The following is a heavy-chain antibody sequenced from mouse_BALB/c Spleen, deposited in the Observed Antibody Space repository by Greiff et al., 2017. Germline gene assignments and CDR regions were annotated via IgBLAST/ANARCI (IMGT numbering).Heavy chain of an antibody. J-gene: IGHJ4*01. CDR2: IYPGNVNT. CDR1: GYTFTSYY. Sequence: VQLQQSGPELVKPGASVRISCKASGYTFTSYYIHWVKQRPGQGLEWIGWIYPGNVNTKYNEKFKGKATLTADKSSSTAYMQLSSLTSEDSAVYFCARSNYGYDYAMDYWGQGTSVTVSS. CDR3: ARSNYGYDYAMDY. D-gene: IGHD1-2*01. V-gene: IGHV1S56*01.